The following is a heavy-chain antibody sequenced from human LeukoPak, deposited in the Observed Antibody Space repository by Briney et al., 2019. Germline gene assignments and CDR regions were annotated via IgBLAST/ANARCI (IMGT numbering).Heavy chain of an antibody. CDR1: GFTFSSYA. CDR3: ARGRGYSYGLVDY. J-gene: IGHJ4*02. D-gene: IGHD5-18*01. Sequence: PGRSLRLSCAASGFTFSSYAMHWVRQAPGKGLEWVAVISYDGSNKYYADSVKGRFTISRDNSKNTLYLQMNSLRAEDTAVYYCARGRGYSYGLVDYWGQGTLVTVSS. V-gene: IGHV3-30-3*01. CDR2: ISYDGSNK.